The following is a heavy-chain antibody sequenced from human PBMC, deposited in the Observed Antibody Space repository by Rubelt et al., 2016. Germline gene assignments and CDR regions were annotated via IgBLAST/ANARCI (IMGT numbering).Heavy chain of an antibody. CDR3: ARERVGYCSSTWCTHRAFDY. V-gene: IGHV4-61*08. CDR1: GGSISSGGYY. CDR2: ISYSGST. J-gene: IGHJ4*02. D-gene: IGHD2-2*01. Sequence: QVQLQESGPGLVKPSQTLSLTCTVSGGSISSGGYYWSWIRQHPGKGLEWIGYISYSGSTKYNPTLRRRVTISVDTSKSQFSLELSSVTAADTAMYYCARERVGYCSSTWCTHRAFDYWGQGTLVTVSS.